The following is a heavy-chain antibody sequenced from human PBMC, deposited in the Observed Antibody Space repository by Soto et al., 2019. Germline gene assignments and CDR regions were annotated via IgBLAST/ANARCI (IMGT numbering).Heavy chain of an antibody. D-gene: IGHD2-2*01. CDR2: IYYSGST. CDR3: AREGPIVVVPAAIPEGYFDL. J-gene: IGHJ2*01. Sequence: QVQLQESGPGLVKPSQTLSLTCTVSGGSISSGGYYWSWIRQHPGKGLEWIGYIYYSGSTYYNPSLKSRVTISVDTSKNQFSLKLSSVTAADTAVYYCAREGPIVVVPAAIPEGYFDLWGRGTLVTVSS. V-gene: IGHV4-31*03. CDR1: GGSISSGGYY.